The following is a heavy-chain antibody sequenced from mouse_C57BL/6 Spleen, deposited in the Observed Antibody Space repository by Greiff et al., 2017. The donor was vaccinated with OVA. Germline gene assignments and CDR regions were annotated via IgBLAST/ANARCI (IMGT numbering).Heavy chain of an antibody. CDR3: ARDGLGQSY. CDR2: ISDGGSYT. CDR1: GFTFSSYA. D-gene: IGHD4-1*01. V-gene: IGHV5-4*01. J-gene: IGHJ2*01. Sequence: EVKLVESGGGLVKPGGSLKLSCAASGFTFSSYAMSWVRQTPEKRLEWVATISDGGSYTYYPDNVKGRFTISRDNAKNNLYLQMSHLKSEDTAMYYCARDGLGQSYWGQGTTLTVSS.